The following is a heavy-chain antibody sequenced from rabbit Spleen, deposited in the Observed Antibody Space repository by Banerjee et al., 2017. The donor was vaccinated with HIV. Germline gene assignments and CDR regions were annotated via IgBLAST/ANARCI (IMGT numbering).Heavy chain of an antibody. CDR2: INTATVKA. V-gene: IGHV1S45*01. CDR3: ARDLVGVIGWNFNL. Sequence: QEQLVESGGGLVKPEGSLTLTCKASGFSFSDRDVMCCFRQAPGKGLERIACINTATVKAVYASWAKGRFAISKASSNTVTLQMTSLTTADTATCFCARDLVGVIGWNFNLWGPGTLVSVS. D-gene: IGHD1-1*01. J-gene: IGHJ4*01. CDR1: GFSFSDRDV.